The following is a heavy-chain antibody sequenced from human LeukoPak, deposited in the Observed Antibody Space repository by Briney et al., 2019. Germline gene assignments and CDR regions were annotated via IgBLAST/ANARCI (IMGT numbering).Heavy chain of an antibody. V-gene: IGHV5-51*01. Sequence: GESLKISCKGSGYTFTNYWIAWVRQVPGKGLEWMGIIHPRDSDIRYNPPFQGQVTISADKSISTAYLQWNSLKASDTAMYYCARMIGLGEVSPYFDYWGQGSLVTVSS. CDR2: IHPRDSDI. D-gene: IGHD3-16*02. CDR3: ARMIGLGEVSPYFDY. J-gene: IGHJ4*02. CDR1: GYTFTNYW.